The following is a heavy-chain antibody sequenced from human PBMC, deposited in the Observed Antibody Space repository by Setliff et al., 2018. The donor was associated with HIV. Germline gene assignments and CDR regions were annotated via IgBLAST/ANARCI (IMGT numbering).Heavy chain of an antibody. CDR2: IRSKAYGGAT. V-gene: IGHV3-49*04. CDR1: GFTFGDYA. CDR3: TRESGRSWEHLYYFDY. D-gene: IGHD1-26*01. J-gene: IGHJ4*02. Sequence: GGSPRLSCAASGFTFGDYAMSWVRQAPGKGLEWVGFIRSKAYGGATDYAASVKGRFTISRDDSKSIAYLQMNSLKTEDTAVYYCTRESGRSWEHLYYFDYWGQGTLVTVSS.